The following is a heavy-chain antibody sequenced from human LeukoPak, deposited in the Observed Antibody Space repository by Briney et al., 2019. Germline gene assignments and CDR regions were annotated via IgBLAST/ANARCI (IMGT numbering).Heavy chain of an antibody. Sequence: SETLSLTCAVYGGSFSGYYWSWIRQPPGKGLEWIGEINHSGSTNYNPSLKSRVTISVDTSKNQFSLKLSSVTAADTAVYYCARRGGVWGAWIYWGQGTLVTVSS. D-gene: IGHD5-12*01. V-gene: IGHV4-34*01. CDR3: ARRGGVWGAWIY. CDR2: INHSGST. J-gene: IGHJ4*02. CDR1: GGSFSGYY.